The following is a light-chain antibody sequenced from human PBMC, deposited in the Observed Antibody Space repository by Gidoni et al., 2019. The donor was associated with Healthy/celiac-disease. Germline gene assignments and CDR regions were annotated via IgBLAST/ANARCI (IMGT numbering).Light chain of an antibody. Sequence: GDRVTITCRASQSISSYLNLDQQKPGKSPKILIYAASSLQSGVTLRFRGSGPGKDFTLTISSLQPEDFATYYCQKSYSTPPTFGQGTEVEIK. J-gene: IGKJ1*01. CDR2: AAS. V-gene: IGKV1-39*01. CDR3: QKSYSTPPT. CDR1: QSISSY.